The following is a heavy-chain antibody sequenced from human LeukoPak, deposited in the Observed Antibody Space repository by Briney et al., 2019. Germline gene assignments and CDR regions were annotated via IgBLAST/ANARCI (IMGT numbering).Heavy chain of an antibody. CDR1: GGSISSTIYY. J-gene: IGHJ3*02. CDR2: VYYIGIT. CDR3: ARTFDI. V-gene: IGHV4-39*07. Sequence: SETLSLTCTVSGGSISSTIYYWGWIRQPPGKGLEWIGNVYYIGITYYNPSLKSRVTISVDTSKNQFSLKLSSVTAADTAVYYCARTFDIWGQGTMVTVSS.